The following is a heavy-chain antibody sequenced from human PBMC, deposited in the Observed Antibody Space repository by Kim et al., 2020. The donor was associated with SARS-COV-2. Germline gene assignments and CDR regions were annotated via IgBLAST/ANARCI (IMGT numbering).Heavy chain of an antibody. CDR1: GYTFTTYV. Sequence: ASVKVSCKTSGYTFTTYVLHWVRQVPGQRLEWMGWINAANGYSKYSQNFQGRVTFTRDTSASTAYMELSSLTSEDTAVYYCARNTAPVANCFDPWGQGTLVTVSS. CDR3: ARNTAPVANCFDP. J-gene: IGHJ5*02. V-gene: IGHV1-3*01. D-gene: IGHD2-15*01. CDR2: INAANGYS.